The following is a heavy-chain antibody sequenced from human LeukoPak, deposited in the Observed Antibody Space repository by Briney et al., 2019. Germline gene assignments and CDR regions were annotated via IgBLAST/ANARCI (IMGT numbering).Heavy chain of an antibody. CDR3: ARDKIVGATNFDY. J-gene: IGHJ4*02. D-gene: IGHD1-26*01. V-gene: IGHV3-30-3*01. CDR2: ISYNGSNK. CDR1: GFTFSNYA. Sequence: GGSLRLSCAASGFTFSNYAMHWVRQAPGKGLEWVAVISYNGSNKYYADSVKGRFPISRDDSKNTLDLQMNSLRAEDTAVYYCARDKIVGATNFDYWGQGTLVTVSS.